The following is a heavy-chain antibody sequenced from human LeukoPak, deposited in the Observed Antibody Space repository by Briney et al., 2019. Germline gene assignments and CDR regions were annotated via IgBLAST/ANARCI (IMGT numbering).Heavy chain of an antibody. J-gene: IGHJ6*02. Sequence: SETLSLTCNVSGASMSGYYWSWFRQPPGKGLEWIGYIYYSGSTNYNPSLKSRVTISVDTSKNQFSLKLSSVTAADTAVYYCARDLWRDYYYGMDVWGQGTTVTVSS. CDR1: GASMSGYY. V-gene: IGHV4-59*01. CDR3: ARDLWRDYYYGMDV. CDR2: IYYSGST.